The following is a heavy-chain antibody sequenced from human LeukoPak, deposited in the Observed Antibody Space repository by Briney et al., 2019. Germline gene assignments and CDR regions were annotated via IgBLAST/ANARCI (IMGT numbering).Heavy chain of an antibody. J-gene: IGHJ4*02. CDR1: GFSFSSYG. Sequence: GGSLRLSCAASGFSFSSYGMHGVRQAPGKGLDWVAVIWYDGSNKYYADSVKGRFTISRDNSKNTLYLQMNSLGAEDAAVYYCAKDRGSYPSLIDYWGQGTLLTVSS. D-gene: IGHD1-26*01. CDR3: AKDRGSYPSLIDY. V-gene: IGHV3-33*06. CDR2: IWYDGSNK.